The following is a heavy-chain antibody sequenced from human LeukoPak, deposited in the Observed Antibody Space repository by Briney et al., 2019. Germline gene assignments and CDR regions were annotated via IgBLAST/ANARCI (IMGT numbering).Heavy chain of an antibody. V-gene: IGHV4-34*01. CDR1: GGSFSGYY. Sequence: SETLSLTCAVYGGSFSGYYWSWIRQPPGKGLEWIGEINHSGSTNYNPSLKSRVTISVDTSKNQFSLKLSSVTDADTAVYYCARLKSGSGSYYDYWGQGTLVTVSS. CDR3: ARLKSGSGSYYDY. D-gene: IGHD3-10*01. J-gene: IGHJ4*02. CDR2: INHSGST.